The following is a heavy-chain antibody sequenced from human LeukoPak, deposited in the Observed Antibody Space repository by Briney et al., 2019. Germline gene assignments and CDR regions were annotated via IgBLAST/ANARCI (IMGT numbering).Heavy chain of an antibody. D-gene: IGHD2-8*01. Sequence: GGSLRLSCAASGFTFSSYWMHWVRRAPGKGLVWVSRINSDGSSTDYADSVKGRFTISRDNARNTLYLQMNSLTADDTAVYYCASTNRCDYWGQGTLVTVSS. CDR2: INSDGSST. V-gene: IGHV3-74*01. J-gene: IGHJ4*02. CDR1: GFTFSSYW. CDR3: ASTNRCDY.